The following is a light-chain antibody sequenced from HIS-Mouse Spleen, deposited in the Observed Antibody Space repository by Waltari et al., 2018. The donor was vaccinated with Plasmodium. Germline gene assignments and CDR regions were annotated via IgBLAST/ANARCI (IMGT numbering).Light chain of an antibody. J-gene: IGKJ2*01. CDR2: AAS. CDR3: QQLNSYPYT. CDR1: QGISSY. V-gene: IGKV1-9*01. Sequence: DIQLTQSPSFLSASVGDRVTITCRASQGISSYLACYQQKPGKATKLLIYAASTLQSGVPSRFSGSGSGTEVTLTISSLQPEDVATYYCQQLNSYPYTFGQGTKLEIK.